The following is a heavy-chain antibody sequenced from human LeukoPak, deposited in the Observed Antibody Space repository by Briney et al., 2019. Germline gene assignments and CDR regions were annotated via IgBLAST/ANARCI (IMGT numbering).Heavy chain of an antibody. CDR1: GGSISGYY. CDR3: ARHPSNEYGALSLDY. D-gene: IGHD4/OR15-4a*01. V-gene: IGHV4-59*08. CDR2: IYDSGST. Sequence: SETLSLTCTVSGGSISGYYWSWVRQPPGKRLEWIGYIYDSGSTNYNPSLKGRATISLHTSKNQFSLQLSSVTAADAAVYYCARHPSNEYGALSLDYWGQGTLVTVSS. J-gene: IGHJ4*02.